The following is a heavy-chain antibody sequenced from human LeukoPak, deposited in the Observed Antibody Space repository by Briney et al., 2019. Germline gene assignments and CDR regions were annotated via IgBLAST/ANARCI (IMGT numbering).Heavy chain of an antibody. V-gene: IGHV1-2*06. CDR1: GYTFTGYY. D-gene: IGHD4-11*01. Sequence: GASVKVSCKASGYTFTGYYMHWVRQAPGQGLEWMGRINPNSGGTNYAQKFQGRVTMTRDTSISTAYMEVNSLKSDDTAVYYCARDRNTNYRFDFWGQGTLVIVSS. CDR3: ARDRNTNYRFDF. CDR2: INPNSGGT. J-gene: IGHJ4*02.